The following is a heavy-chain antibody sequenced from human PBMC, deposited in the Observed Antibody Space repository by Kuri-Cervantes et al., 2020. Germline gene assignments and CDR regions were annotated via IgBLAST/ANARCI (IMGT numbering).Heavy chain of an antibody. D-gene: IGHD7-27*01. CDR2: IKQDGSEK. CDR1: GFTFSSYW. J-gene: IGHJ4*02. Sequence: GESLKISCAASGFTFSSYWMSWVRQAPGKGLEWVANIKQDGSEKYYVDSVKGRFTISRDNAKNSLYLQMNSLRAEDTAVYYCARDPLGPFDYWGQGTLVTVSS. CDR3: ARDPLGPFDY. V-gene: IGHV3-7*01.